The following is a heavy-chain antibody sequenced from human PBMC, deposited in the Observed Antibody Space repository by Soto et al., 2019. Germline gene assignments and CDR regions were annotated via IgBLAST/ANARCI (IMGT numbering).Heavy chain of an antibody. V-gene: IGHV4-39*01. Sequence: SETLSLTCTASGVSISSSSYYWGWIRQPPGKGLEWIGSIYYSGSTYYNPSLKSRVTISVDTSKSQFSLKLSSVTAADTAVYYCARHPGYTVPTVYATHYFDYWGQGIVVTVSS. D-gene: IGHD2-8*01. J-gene: IGHJ4*02. CDR3: ARHPGYTVPTVYATHYFDY. CDR2: IYYSGST. CDR1: GVSISSSSYY.